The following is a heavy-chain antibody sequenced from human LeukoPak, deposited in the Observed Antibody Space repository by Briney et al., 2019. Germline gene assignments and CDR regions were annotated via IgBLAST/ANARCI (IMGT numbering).Heavy chain of an antibody. CDR2: IYTSGST. CDR3: ARDRTGYSSSSGPKAYYYYYMDV. V-gene: IGHV4-61*02. Sequence: SETLSLTCTVSGGSISSGSYYWSWIRQPAGKGLEWIGRIYTSGSTNYNPSLKSRVTISVDTSKNQFSLKLSSVTAADTAVYYCARDRTGYSSSSGPKAYYYYYMDVWGKGTTVTISS. CDR1: GGSISSGSYY. J-gene: IGHJ6*03. D-gene: IGHD6-13*01.